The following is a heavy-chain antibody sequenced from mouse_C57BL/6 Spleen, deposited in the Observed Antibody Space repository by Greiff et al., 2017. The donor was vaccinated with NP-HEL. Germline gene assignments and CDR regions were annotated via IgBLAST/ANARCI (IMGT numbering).Heavy chain of an antibody. V-gene: IGHV5-4*01. D-gene: IGHD4-1*02. Sequence: EVQGVESGGGLVKPGGSLKLSCAASGFTFSSYAMSWVRQTPEKRLEWVATISDGGSYTYYPDNVKGRFTISRDNAKNNLYLQMSHLKSEDTAMYYCARAPTGTYYFDYWGQGTTLTVSS. CDR3: ARAPTGTYYFDY. CDR2: ISDGGSYT. CDR1: GFTFSSYA. J-gene: IGHJ2*01.